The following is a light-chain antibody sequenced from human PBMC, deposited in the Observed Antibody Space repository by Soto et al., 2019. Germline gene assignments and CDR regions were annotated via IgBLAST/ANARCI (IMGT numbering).Light chain of an antibody. Sequence: EIVLTQSPGTLSLSPGERATLSCRASQSVSSSYLAWYQQKPGQAPRLLVYGASSRATGIPDRFSGSGSGTDFTLTISRLEPDDVAVYYCQQYGSSGTFGQGTKVEIK. CDR2: GAS. CDR1: QSVSSSY. J-gene: IGKJ1*01. V-gene: IGKV3-20*01. CDR3: QQYGSSGT.